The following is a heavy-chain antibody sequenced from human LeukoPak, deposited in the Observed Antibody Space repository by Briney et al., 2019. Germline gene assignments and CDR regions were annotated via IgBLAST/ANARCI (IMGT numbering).Heavy chain of an antibody. CDR1: GFTFSSYG. CDR3: AKDYYGSGSYYSPVFYYYYYYMDV. V-gene: IGHV3-30*02. J-gene: IGHJ6*03. Sequence: GGSLRLSCAASGFTFSSYGMHWVRQAPGKGLEWVAFIRYDGSNKYYADSVKGRFTISRDNSKNTLYLQMNSLRAEDTAVYYCAKDYYGSGSYYSPVFYYYYYYMDVWGKGTTVTISS. CDR2: IRYDGSNK. D-gene: IGHD3-10*01.